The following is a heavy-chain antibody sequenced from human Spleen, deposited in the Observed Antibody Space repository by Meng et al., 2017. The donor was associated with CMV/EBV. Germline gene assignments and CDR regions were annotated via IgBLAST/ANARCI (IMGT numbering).Heavy chain of an antibody. J-gene: IGHJ4*02. CDR2: IYSGGIT. V-gene: IGHV3-66*01. CDR3: AVRGVITHY. CDR1: GFTVRSNY. Sequence: GQLVESVGGLSQPVWSLILSCAASGFTVRSNYISWVRPAPGKGLEWVSVIYSGGITYYADSVNGRVTISRDNSKNTLYLQMNSLRAEDTAVYYCAVRGVITHYWGQGTLVTVSS. D-gene: IGHD3-10*01.